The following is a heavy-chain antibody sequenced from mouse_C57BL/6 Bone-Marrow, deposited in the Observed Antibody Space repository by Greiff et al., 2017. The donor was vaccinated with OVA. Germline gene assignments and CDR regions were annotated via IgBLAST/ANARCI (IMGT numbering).Heavy chain of an antibody. CDR2: ISSGSSTI. CDR1: GFTFSDYG. CDR3: ARLYYGNYYYAMDY. J-gene: IGHJ4*01. D-gene: IGHD2-1*01. V-gene: IGHV5-17*01. Sequence: EVKLMESGGGLVKPGGSLKLSCAASGFTFSDYGMHWVRQAPEKGLEWVAYISSGSSTIYYAATVKGRFTISRDNAKNTLFLQMTSLRSEDTAMYYCARLYYGNYYYAMDYWGQGTSVTVSS.